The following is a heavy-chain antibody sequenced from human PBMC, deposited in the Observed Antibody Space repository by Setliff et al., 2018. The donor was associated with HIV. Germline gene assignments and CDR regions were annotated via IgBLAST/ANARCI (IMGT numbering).Heavy chain of an antibody. CDR2: INNHNDNT. D-gene: IGHD6-13*01. CDR3: ALTLAAQLVGLN. V-gene: IGHV1-18*01. CDR1: GYTFTSYG. Sequence: ASVKVSCKASGYTFTSYGMNWVRQVPGQGLEWMGWINNHNDNTYYAQKFKDRVTMTTDTSTTTAYMELRSLRPDDTAFYYCALTLAAQLVGLNWGQGTAVTASS. J-gene: IGHJ4*02.